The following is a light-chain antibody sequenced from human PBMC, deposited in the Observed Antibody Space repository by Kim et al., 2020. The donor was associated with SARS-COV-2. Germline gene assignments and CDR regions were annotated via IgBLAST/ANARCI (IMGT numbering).Light chain of an antibody. J-gene: IGLJ3*02. CDR3: SSYTSSSTWV. V-gene: IGLV2-14*01. Sequence: QSALTQPASVSGSPGQSITISCTGTSSDVGGYNDVSWYQQHPGKAPKLMIYDVSKRPSGVSNRFSGSNAGNTASLTISGLQAEDEADYYCSSYTSSSTWVFGGGTQLTVL. CDR2: DVS. CDR1: SSDVGGYND.